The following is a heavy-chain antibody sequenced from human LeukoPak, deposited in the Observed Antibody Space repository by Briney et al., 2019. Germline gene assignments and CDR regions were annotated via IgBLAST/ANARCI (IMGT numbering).Heavy chain of an antibody. V-gene: IGHV1-2*02. J-gene: IGHJ4*02. CDR1: GYTFTGYY. D-gene: IGHD2-21*02. Sequence: ASVKVSCKASGYTFTGYYMHWVRQAPGQGLEWMGWINPNSGGTNYARKFQGRVTMTRDTSISTAYMELSRLRSDDTAVYYCARGSLGCGGDCYTITPFDYWGQGTLVTVSS. CDR2: INPNSGGT. CDR3: ARGSLGCGGDCYTITPFDY.